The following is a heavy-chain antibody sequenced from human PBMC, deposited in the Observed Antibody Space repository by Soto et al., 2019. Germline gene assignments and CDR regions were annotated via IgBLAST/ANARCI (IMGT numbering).Heavy chain of an antibody. CDR2: INHSGST. V-gene: IGHV4-34*01. CDR1: GGSFSCYY. CDR3: ARDTRRYYYYMDV. J-gene: IGHJ6*03. Sequence: SETLSLTCAVYGGSFSCYYLSWIRQPPGKGLEWIGEINHSGSTNYNPSLKSRVTISVDTSKNQFSLKLSSVTAADTAVYYCARDTRRYYYYMDVWGKGTTVTVSS. D-gene: IGHD2-2*01.